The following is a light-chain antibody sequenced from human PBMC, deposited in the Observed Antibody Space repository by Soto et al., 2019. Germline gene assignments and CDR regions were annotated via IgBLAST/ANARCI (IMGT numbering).Light chain of an antibody. V-gene: IGKV3-11*01. Sequence: EIVLTQSPATLSLSPGERATLSCRASQSVSSYLAWYQQKPGQAPRLLIYDASNRATGTPARFSGSGSGTGFNLTISGLETEDVAVYYCQQRSNWPYTFGQGTMLEIK. CDR2: DAS. J-gene: IGKJ2*01. CDR1: QSVSSY. CDR3: QQRSNWPYT.